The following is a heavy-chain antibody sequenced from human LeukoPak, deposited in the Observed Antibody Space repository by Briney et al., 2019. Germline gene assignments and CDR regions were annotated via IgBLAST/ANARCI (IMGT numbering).Heavy chain of an antibody. V-gene: IGHV4-59*01. CDR1: GDSISSYY. D-gene: IGHD2-2*01. CDR2: IYNSGRT. J-gene: IGHJ4*02. Sequence: ETLSLTCTVSGDSISSYYWSWIRQPPGKGLEWIGYIYNSGRTNYNPSLKSRVTISVDTSKNQFSLRLRSVTAADTAVYYCARGHSNCSPTSCYFPSDYWGQGTLVTVSS. CDR3: ARGHSNCSPTSCYFPSDY.